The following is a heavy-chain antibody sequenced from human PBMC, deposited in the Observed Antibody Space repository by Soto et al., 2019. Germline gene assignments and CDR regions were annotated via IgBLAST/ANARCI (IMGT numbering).Heavy chain of an antibody. Sequence: PSDTLSRTCTVSGGSISGYDWSWILQPPGKGLERIGYIYYSGSTNYHPSLESRVTISVDTSKNQCSLKLSSVTAADTAVYYCARVGAYYDWSGYYPHPDAFDIWGLGTMVTVS. J-gene: IGHJ3*02. CDR3: ARVGAYYDWSGYYPHPDAFDI. V-gene: IGHV4-59*01. CDR1: GGSISGYD. CDR2: IYYSGST. D-gene: IGHD3-22*01.